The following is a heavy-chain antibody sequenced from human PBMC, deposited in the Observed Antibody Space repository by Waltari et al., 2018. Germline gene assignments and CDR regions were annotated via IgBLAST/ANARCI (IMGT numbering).Heavy chain of an antibody. Sequence: EEQLVESGGGLVQPGDSLRLSCAVSGFTFSSYWMNWVRQAPGKGPLWVSRISSDASDTTYADSVKGRFTISRDNAKNTLYLQMNRLRVEDTAVYYCAGGVGWTSEIWGQGTKVSVSS. CDR1: GFTFSSYW. V-gene: IGHV3-74*03. CDR3: AGGVGWTSEI. CDR2: ISSDASDT. D-gene: IGHD2-8*01. J-gene: IGHJ3*02.